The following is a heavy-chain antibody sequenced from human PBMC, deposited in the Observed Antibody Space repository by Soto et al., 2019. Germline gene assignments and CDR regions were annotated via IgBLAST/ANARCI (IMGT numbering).Heavy chain of an antibody. Sequence: QVQLVQSGVEVKKPGASVKVSCKASGYTITRHWMHWVRQAPGQGLEWMGVINPSGDVTSYARKLHGRLTMTRDTSTSTLYMELRSLRSEDTAVYYCARDNSYDSGGARGWYFDLWGRGTLVTVSS. J-gene: IGHJ2*01. CDR3: ARDNSYDSGGARGWYFDL. CDR1: GYTITRHW. V-gene: IGHV1-46*01. CDR2: INPSGDVT. D-gene: IGHD3-22*01.